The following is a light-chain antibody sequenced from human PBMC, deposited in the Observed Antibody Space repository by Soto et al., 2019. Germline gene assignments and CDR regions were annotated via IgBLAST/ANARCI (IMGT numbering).Light chain of an antibody. CDR2: DAS. V-gene: IGKV1-5*01. CDR3: QQYNSYWT. J-gene: IGKJ1*01. Sequence: DIHMTQSPSTLSASVGDRVTITCRASQSIGRWLAWYQQKPGKAPKVLIYDASTLKSGVPSRFSGSGSGTDFSLTISSLQPDDFAIYYCQQYNSYWTFGQGTKVDI. CDR1: QSIGRW.